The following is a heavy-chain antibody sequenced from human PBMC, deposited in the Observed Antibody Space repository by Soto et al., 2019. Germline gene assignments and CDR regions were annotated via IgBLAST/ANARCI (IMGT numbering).Heavy chain of an antibody. CDR2: IIVGNGYT. Sequence: ASVKVSCKASGYFFTTYAIHWVRQAPRQSLEWVGWIIVGNGYTKYSENFQGRVTITRDTSASTIHMELNSLRSEDTAVYYCARDKKIDRNTRCHRSSFGCRSDAFDIWGQGTMVTISS. CDR1: GYFFTTYA. CDR3: ARDKKIDRNTRCHRSSFGCRSDAFDI. D-gene: IGHD2-2*01. J-gene: IGHJ3*02. V-gene: IGHV1-3*01.